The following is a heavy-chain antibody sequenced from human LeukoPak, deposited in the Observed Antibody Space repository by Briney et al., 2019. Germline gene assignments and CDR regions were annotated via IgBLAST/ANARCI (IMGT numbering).Heavy chain of an antibody. D-gene: IGHD4-11*01. CDR1: GYRFTSYW. J-gene: IGHJ4*02. Sequence: GESLNISCKGSGYRFTSYWIGWVRQMPGKGLEWMGIIYPGDSDTRYSPSFQGQVTISADKSISTAYLQWSSLKASDTAMYYCARIYGVTTRVLYYFDYWGQGTLVTVSS. CDR2: IYPGDSDT. V-gene: IGHV5-51*01. CDR3: ARIYGVTTRVLYYFDY.